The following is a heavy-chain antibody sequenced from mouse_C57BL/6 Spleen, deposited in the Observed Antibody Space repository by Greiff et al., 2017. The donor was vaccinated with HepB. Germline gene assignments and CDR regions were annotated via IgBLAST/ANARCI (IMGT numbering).Heavy chain of an antibody. D-gene: IGHD4-1*01. CDR1: GYTFTSYW. CDR2: IHPNSGST. J-gene: IGHJ1*03. V-gene: IGHV1-64*01. Sequence: QVQLQQPGAELVKPGASVKLSCKASGYTFTSYWMHWVKQRPGQGLEWIGMIHPNSGSTNYNEKFKSKATLTVDKSSSTAYMQLSSLTSEDSAVYYCARYTGANWWYFDVWGTGTTVTVSS. CDR3: ARYTGANWWYFDV.